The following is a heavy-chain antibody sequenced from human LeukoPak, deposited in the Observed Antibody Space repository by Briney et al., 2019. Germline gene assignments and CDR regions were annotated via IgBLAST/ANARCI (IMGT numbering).Heavy chain of an antibody. V-gene: IGHV3-21*01. CDR1: GLTFSSYS. D-gene: IGHD6-13*01. J-gene: IGHJ3*02. CDR2: ISSSSHI. CDR3: ARDAAAADAFDI. Sequence: GGSLRLSCAASGLTFSSYSMNWVRQAPGKGLEWVSSISSSSHIYYADSVKGRFTISRDNAKNSLYLQMNSLRAEDTAVYYCARDAAAADAFDIWGQGTMVTVSS.